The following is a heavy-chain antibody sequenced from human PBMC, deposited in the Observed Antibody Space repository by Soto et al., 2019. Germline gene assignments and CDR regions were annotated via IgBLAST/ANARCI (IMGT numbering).Heavy chain of an antibody. CDR3: ARIGYIVATTHYYYYMDV. J-gene: IGHJ6*03. CDR2: IYHSGST. D-gene: IGHD5-12*01. CDR1: SGSISSSNW. V-gene: IGHV4-4*02. Sequence: QVQLQESGPGLVKPSGTLSLTCAVSSGSISSSNWWSWVRQLPGKGLEWIGEIYHSGSTNYNPSLKSRVTISVDKSKNQFSLKLSSVTAADTAVYYCARIGYIVATTHYYYYMDVWGKGTTVTVSS.